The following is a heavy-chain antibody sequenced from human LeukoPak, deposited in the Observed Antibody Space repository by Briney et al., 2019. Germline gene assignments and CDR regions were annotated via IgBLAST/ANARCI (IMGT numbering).Heavy chain of an antibody. J-gene: IGHJ4*02. V-gene: IGHV1-69*05. CDR1: GGTFSSYA. CDR3: ARSYGDYISNYFDY. CDR2: IIPIFGTA. D-gene: IGHD4-17*01. Sequence: GASVKVSCKASGGTFSSYAISWVRQAPGQGLEWMGGIIPIFGTANYAQKFQGRVTITTDESTSTAYMELSSLRSEDTAVYYCARSYGDYISNYFDYWGQGTLVTVSS.